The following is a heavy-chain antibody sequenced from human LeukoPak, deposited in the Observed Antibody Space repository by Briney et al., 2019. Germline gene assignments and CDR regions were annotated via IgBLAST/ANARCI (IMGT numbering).Heavy chain of an antibody. CDR2: INHSGST. Sequence: SETLSLTCAVYGGSFSGYYWSWIRQPPGKGLEWIGEINHSGSTNYNPSLKSRVTISVDTSKNQFSLKLSSVTAADTAVYYCARVDRLRWKAAMGGISDYWGQGTLVTVSS. J-gene: IGHJ4*02. V-gene: IGHV4-34*01. CDR3: ARVDRLRWKAAMGGISDY. CDR1: GGSFSGYY. D-gene: IGHD5-12*01.